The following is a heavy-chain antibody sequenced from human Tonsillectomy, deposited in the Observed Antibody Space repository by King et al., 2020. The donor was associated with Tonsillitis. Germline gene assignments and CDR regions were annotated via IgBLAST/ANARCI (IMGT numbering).Heavy chain of an antibody. D-gene: IGHD2-21*02. CDR3: AKDPTPVVTAQLRPPYFDS. J-gene: IGHJ4*02. V-gene: IGHV3-30*02. CDR1: GFTFTNYA. Sequence: VQLVESGGDVVQPGGSLRVSCAASGFTFTNYAMHWVRQAPGKGLEWVALIRYDGGSKYYKDSVKGRFTISRDNSKNTLYLQMNSLRAEDTAVYYCAKDPTPVVTAQLRPPYFDSWGQGTLVTVSS. CDR2: IRYDGGSK.